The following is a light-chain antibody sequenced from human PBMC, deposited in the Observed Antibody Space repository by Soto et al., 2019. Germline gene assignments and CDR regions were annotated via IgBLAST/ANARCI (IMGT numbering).Light chain of an antibody. J-gene: IGLJ2*01. CDR3: GTWDTSLSAVV. Sequence: QSALRQPPSVSAAPGQKVTISCSGSSSNIGNNYVSWYQHLPGTAPKLLIYDNNERPSGIPDRFSGSKSGTSATLGITGLQTGDEADYYCGTWDTSLSAVVFGGGTKLTVL. CDR1: SSNIGNNY. V-gene: IGLV1-51*01. CDR2: DNN.